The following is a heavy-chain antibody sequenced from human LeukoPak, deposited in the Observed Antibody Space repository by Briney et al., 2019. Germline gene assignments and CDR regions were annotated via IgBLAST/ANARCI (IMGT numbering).Heavy chain of an antibody. CDR2: IRSKANSYAT. D-gene: IGHD2-2*02. CDR3: TRLQLATDRVDCSSTSCYKDY. CDR1: GFTFSGSA. J-gene: IGHJ4*02. Sequence: PGGSLRLSCAATGFTFSGSAMHWVRQASGKGLEWVGRIRSKANSYATAYAASVKGRVTISRDDSKNTAYLQMNSLKTEDTAVYYCTRLQLATDRVDCSSTSCYKDYWGQGTLVTVSS. V-gene: IGHV3-73*01.